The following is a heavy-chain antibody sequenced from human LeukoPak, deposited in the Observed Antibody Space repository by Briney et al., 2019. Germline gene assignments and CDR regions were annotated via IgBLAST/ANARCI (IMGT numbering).Heavy chain of an antibody. V-gene: IGHV3-48*01. D-gene: IGHD3-10*01. J-gene: IGHJ6*02. Sequence: GGSLRLSCAASGFTFSSYSMNWVRQAPGKGLEWVSYISSSSSTIYYADSVKGRFTISRDNAKNSLYLQMNSLRAEDTAVCYCARDSYYYGSGSYDNYYGMDVWGQGTTVTVSS. CDR1: GFTFSSYS. CDR3: ARDSYYYGSGSYDNYYGMDV. CDR2: ISSSSSTI.